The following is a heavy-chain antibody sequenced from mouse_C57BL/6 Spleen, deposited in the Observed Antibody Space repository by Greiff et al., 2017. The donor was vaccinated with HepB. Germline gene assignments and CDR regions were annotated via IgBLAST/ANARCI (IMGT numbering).Heavy chain of an antibody. CDR2: IHPNSGST. J-gene: IGHJ3*01. CDR3: AREDYHGSSYWFAY. CDR1: GYTFTSYW. Sequence: QVQLQQPGAELVKPGASVKLSCKASGYTFTSYWMHWVKQRPGQGLEWIGMIHPNSGSTNYNEKFKSKATLTVDKSSSTAYMQLSSLTSEDSAVYYCAREDYHGSSYWFAYWGQGTLVTVSA. V-gene: IGHV1-64*01. D-gene: IGHD1-1*01.